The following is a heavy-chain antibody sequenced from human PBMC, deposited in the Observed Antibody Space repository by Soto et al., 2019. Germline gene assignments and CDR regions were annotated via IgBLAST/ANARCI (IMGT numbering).Heavy chain of an antibody. J-gene: IGHJ4*02. D-gene: IGHD6-13*01. CDR3: ARVSSSPLNFDY. CDR1: TGSFTGHF. V-gene: IGHV4-34*01. Sequence: PSETLSLTCAVNTGSFTGHFWGWIRQPPGRGLEWIGEINPTRGTNYNPSLKSRVAISIEMSTIQFSLALSSVTAADTAVYYCARVSSSPLNFDYWGQGTLVTVSS. CDR2: INPTRGT.